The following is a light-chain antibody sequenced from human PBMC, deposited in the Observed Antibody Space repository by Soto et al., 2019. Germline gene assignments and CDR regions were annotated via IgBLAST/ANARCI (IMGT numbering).Light chain of an antibody. Sequence: DIQMTQSPSTLSASVGDRVTITCRASQSISSWLAWYQQKPGQAPTLLIYKASSLESGVPSRFRGSGSGTEVTLTISRLQPDDFATYYCQQYKSYPYPFGQGTKLELK. CDR3: QQYKSYPYP. J-gene: IGKJ2*01. CDR1: QSISSW. CDR2: KAS. V-gene: IGKV1-5*03.